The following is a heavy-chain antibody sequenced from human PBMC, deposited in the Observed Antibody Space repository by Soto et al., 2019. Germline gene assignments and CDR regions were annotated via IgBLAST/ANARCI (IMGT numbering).Heavy chain of an antibody. V-gene: IGHV3-23*01. D-gene: IGHD6-19*01. Sequence: GVSLRLSCAASGFTFSTYAMSWVRQTPGQGLEWVSAISGSGGSTYYADSVKGRFTISRDNSKNTLYLQMNSLRAEDSAVYYCAKDPRSRYSSGWSYLDYWGQGTLVTAPQ. CDR3: AKDPRSRYSSGWSYLDY. J-gene: IGHJ4*02. CDR1: GFTFSTYA. CDR2: ISGSGGST.